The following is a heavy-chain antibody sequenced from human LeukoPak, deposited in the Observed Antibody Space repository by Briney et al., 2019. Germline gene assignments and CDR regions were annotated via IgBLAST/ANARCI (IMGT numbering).Heavy chain of an antibody. CDR2: IYHSGST. D-gene: IGHD3-3*01. V-gene: IGHV4-30-2*01. CDR1: GGSISSGGYS. J-gene: IGHJ6*02. Sequence: PSETLSLTCAVSGGSISSGGYSWSWIRQPPGKGLEWIGYIYHSGSTYYNPSLKSRVTISVDRSKNQFSLKLSSVTAADTAVYYCARAKGDCWSGYYRHYYYGMDVWGQGTTVTVSS. CDR3: ARAKGDCWSGYYRHYYYGMDV.